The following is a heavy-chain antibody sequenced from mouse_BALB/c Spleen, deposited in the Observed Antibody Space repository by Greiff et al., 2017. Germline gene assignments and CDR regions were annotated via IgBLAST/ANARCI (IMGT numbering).Heavy chain of an antibody. D-gene: IGHD3-2*01. J-gene: IGHJ4*01. CDR1: GFSLTSYG. CDR2: IWRGGST. V-gene: IGHV2-5-1*01. CDR3: AKDSSGHAGAMDY. Sequence: QVQLKESGPSLVQPSQSLSITCTVSGFSLTSYGVHWVRQSPGKGLEWLGVIWRGGSTDYNAAFMSRLSITKDNSKSQVFFKMNSLQADDTAIYYCAKDSSGHAGAMDYWGQGTSVTVSS.